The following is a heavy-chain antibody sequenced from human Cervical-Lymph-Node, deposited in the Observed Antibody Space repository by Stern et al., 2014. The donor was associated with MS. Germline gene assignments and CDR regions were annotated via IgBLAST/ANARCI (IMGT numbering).Heavy chain of an antibody. CDR1: GFTFRPSS. J-gene: IGHJ5*02. CDR3: ASTDGWFDR. D-gene: IGHD5-24*01. V-gene: IGHV3-21*01. Sequence: EVQLEESGGGLVTPGGSLCISCAASGFTFRPSSMNWVRQAPGQGLEWVSFMSQRGDTIKYADTVKGRFTISRDNAKNSLYLQLNSLRVEDTAVYFCASTDGWFDRWGQGTLVTVSS. CDR2: MSQRGDTI.